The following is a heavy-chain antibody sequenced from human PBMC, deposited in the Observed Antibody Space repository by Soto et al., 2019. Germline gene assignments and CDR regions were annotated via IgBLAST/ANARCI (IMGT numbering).Heavy chain of an antibody. CDR2: ISGSGGST. CDR3: AKTGSGSYYYYYGMDV. Sequence: GGSLRLSCAASGFTFSSYAMSWVRQAPGKGLEWVSAISGSGGSTYYADSVKGRFTISRDNSKNTLYLQMNSLRAEDTDVYYCAKTGSGSYYYYYGMDVWGQGTTVTVSS. D-gene: IGHD1-26*01. J-gene: IGHJ6*02. V-gene: IGHV3-23*01. CDR1: GFTFSSYA.